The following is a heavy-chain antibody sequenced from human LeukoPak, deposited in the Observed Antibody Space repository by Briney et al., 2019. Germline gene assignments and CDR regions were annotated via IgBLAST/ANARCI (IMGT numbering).Heavy chain of an antibody. V-gene: IGHV4-4*07. CDR1: GGSISSYY. Sequence: PSETLSLTCTVSGGSISSYYWSWIRQPAGKGLEWIGRIYTSGSTNYNPSLKSRVTISVDTAMDQISLKLNSVTAADTAVYYCARGHLGLSPWGQGTLVTVSS. J-gene: IGHJ5*02. CDR2: IYTSGST. D-gene: IGHD3-10*01. CDR3: ARGHLGLSP.